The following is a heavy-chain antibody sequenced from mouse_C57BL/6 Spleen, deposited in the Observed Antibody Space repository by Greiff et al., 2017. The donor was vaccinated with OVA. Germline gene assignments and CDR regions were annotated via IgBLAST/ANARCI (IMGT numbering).Heavy chain of an antibody. Sequence: VQLQQPGAELVMPGASVKLSCKASGYTFTSYWMHWVKQRPGQGLEWIGEIDPSDSYTNYNQKFKGKSTLTVDKSSSTAYMQLSSLTSEDSAVYYCARPFDYGSSYRYAMDYWGQGTSVTVSS. V-gene: IGHV1-69*01. CDR1: GYTFTSYW. J-gene: IGHJ4*01. CDR2: IDPSDSYT. CDR3: ARPFDYGSSYRYAMDY. D-gene: IGHD1-1*01.